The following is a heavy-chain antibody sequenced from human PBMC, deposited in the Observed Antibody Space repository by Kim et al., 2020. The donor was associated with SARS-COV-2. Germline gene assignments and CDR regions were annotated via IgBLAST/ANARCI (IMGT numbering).Heavy chain of an antibody. Sequence: ADSRKGRFTIARDNSKNTLYLQMNSLRAEDTAVYYCAKGAAARPMDYWGQGTLVTVSS. J-gene: IGHJ4*02. CDR3: AKGAAARPMDY. D-gene: IGHD6-6*01. V-gene: IGHV3-23*01.